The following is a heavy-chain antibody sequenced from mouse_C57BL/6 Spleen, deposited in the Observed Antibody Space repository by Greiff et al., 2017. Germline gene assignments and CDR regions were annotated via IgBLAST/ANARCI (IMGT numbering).Heavy chain of an antibody. CDR1: GYAFSSYW. V-gene: IGHV1-80*01. CDR2: IYPGDGDT. D-gene: IGHD4-1*01. J-gene: IGHJ2*01. CDR3: ARGNLGRSSYFDY. Sequence: QVQLQQSGAELVKPGASVKISCKASGYAFSSYWMNWVKQRPGKGLEWIGQIYPGDGDTNYNGKFKGKATLTADKSSSTAYMQLSSLTSEDSAVYFCARGNLGRSSYFDYWGQGTTLTVSS.